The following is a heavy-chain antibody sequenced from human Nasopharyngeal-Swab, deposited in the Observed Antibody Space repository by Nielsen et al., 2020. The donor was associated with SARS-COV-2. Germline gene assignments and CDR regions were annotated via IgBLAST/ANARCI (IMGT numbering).Heavy chain of an antibody. CDR2: IKYDGSEK. CDR3: ARGGVDY. D-gene: IGHD3-3*01. J-gene: IGHJ4*02. CDR1: GFTFTAYW. Sequence: GESLKISCAGSGFTFTAYWMNWVRQAPGKGLEWVANIKYDGSEKKYVESVKGRFTIARDNAKKSLYLQMNALRVEDTAIYYCARGGVDYWGQGTLVTVSS. V-gene: IGHV3-7*01.